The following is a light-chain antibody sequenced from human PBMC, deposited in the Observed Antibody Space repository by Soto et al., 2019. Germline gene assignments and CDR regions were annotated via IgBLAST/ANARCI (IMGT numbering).Light chain of an antibody. Sequence: DIQMTQSPSTLSGSVGDRVTITCRASQTISSWLAWYQQKPGKAPKLLIYKASTLKSGVPSRFSGSGSGTDFTLPIRPLQPDVFAPYSCQINNSYSMVFGKGAKV. CDR3: QINNSYSMV. CDR2: KAS. V-gene: IGKV1-5*03. J-gene: IGKJ4*01. CDR1: QTISSW.